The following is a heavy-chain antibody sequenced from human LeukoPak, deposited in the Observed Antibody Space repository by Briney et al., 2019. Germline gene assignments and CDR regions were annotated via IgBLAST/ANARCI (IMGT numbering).Heavy chain of an antibody. D-gene: IGHD6-19*01. V-gene: IGHV3-30*18. Sequence: GGSLRLSCAASGFTFSSYGMHWVRQAPGKGLEWVAVISYDGSNKYYADSVKGRFTISRDNSKNTLYLQMNSLRAEDTAVYYCAKSLVVVAGVIDYWGQGTLVTVSS. CDR3: AKSLVVVAGVIDY. CDR2: ISYDGSNK. CDR1: GFTFSSYG. J-gene: IGHJ4*02.